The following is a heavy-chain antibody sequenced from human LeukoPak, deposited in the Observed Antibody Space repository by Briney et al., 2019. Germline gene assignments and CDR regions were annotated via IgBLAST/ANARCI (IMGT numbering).Heavy chain of an antibody. V-gene: IGHV1-69*04. D-gene: IGHD3-3*01. Sequence: GSSVKVSCKASGGTFSSYTISWVRQAPGQGLEWMGRIIPILGIANSAQKFQGRVTITADKSTSTAYMELSSLRSEDTAVYYCAREITIFGVVTHYYMDVWGKGTTVTVSS. J-gene: IGHJ6*03. CDR2: IIPILGIA. CDR1: GGTFSSYT. CDR3: AREITIFGVVTHYYMDV.